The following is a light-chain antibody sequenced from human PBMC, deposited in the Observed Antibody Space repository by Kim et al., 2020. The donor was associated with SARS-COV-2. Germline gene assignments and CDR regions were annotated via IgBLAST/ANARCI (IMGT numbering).Light chain of an antibody. CDR3: QHYNGY. CDR2: KAS. J-gene: IGKJ2*01. V-gene: IGKV1-5*03. CDR1: QSIDDW. Sequence: STLSTSVGDRVTITCRASQSIDDWLAWYQQKPGEAPKLLIYKASTLPSGVPSRFSGSGSGTEFTLTISSLQPDDFATYYCQHYNGYFGQGTKLEIK.